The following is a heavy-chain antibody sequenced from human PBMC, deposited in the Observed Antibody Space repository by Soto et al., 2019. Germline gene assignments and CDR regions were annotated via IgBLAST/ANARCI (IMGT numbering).Heavy chain of an antibody. V-gene: IGHV6-1*01. CDR2: TYYRSKWSN. J-gene: IGHJ4*02. CDR1: GDSVSSNSAT. CDR3: AKLTASGGK. D-gene: IGHD2-21*02. Sequence: SQTLSLTCAISGDSVSSNSATWDWIRQSPSRGLEWLGRTYYRSKWSNDYALSVRSRVTITPDTSKNQFSLQLTSVTPEDTAVYYSAKLTASGGKWGQGTLVTVSS.